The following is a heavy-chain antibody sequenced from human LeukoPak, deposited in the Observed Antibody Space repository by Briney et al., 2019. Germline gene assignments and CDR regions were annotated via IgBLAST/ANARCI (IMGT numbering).Heavy chain of an antibody. CDR3: AGHHPRNTVDF. V-gene: IGHV4-59*08. D-gene: IGHD2-8*02. J-gene: IGHJ4*02. CDR1: GGSISSYY. Sequence: PSETLSLTCTVSGGSISSYYWSWIRQPPGKGLEWIGYIYYSGSTNYNPSLKSRVTISVDTSKNQFSLKLSSVTAADTAVYYCAGHHPRNTVDFWGQGTLVTVSS. CDR2: IYYSGST.